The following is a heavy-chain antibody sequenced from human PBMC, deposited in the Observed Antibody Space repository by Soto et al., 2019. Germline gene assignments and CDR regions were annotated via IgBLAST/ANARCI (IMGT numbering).Heavy chain of an antibody. D-gene: IGHD6-6*01. CDR3: ARSRGGRIAARPDAFDI. Sequence: ASVKVSCKASGYTFTSYGISWVRQAPGQGLEWMGWISAYNGNTNYAQKLQGRVTMTTDTSTSTAYMELRSLRSDDTAVYYCARSRGGRIAARPDAFDIWGQGTMVTVSS. J-gene: IGHJ3*02. CDR1: GYTFTSYG. V-gene: IGHV1-18*01. CDR2: ISAYNGNT.